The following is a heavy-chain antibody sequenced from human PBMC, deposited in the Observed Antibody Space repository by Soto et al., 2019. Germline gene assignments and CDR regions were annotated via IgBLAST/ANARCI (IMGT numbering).Heavy chain of an antibody. CDR2: IYYSGST. CDR3: ARAYGGFDNGLDV. Sequence: LSLTFTVSGDSIRSYYWTWIRQPPGKGLELIGYIYYSGSTRYNPSLKSRVTISVDMSKNQFSLKLSSVIAADTAVYYCARAYGGFDNGLDVWGQGTAVTVSS. CDR1: GDSIRSYY. D-gene: IGHD5-12*01. J-gene: IGHJ6*02. V-gene: IGHV4-59*01.